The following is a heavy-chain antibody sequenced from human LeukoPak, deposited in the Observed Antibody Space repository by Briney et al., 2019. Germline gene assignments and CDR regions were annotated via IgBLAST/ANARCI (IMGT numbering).Heavy chain of an antibody. J-gene: IGHJ1*01. Sequence: PGGSLRLSCAASGFTVSTNDMSWVRQAPGKGLEWVSVIYSGGSTYYSDSVKGRFTISRHNSKNTLYLQMNSLRAEDTDVYYCARPHGTVDIGYFQHWGQGTLVTVSS. CDR3: ARPHGTVDIGYFQH. V-gene: IGHV3-53*04. CDR2: IYSGGST. D-gene: IGHD2-15*01. CDR1: GFTVSTND.